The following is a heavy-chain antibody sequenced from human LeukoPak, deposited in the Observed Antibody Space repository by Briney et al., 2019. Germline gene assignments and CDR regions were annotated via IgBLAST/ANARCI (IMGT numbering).Heavy chain of an antibody. CDR1: GYSISSGYY. Sequence: SETLSLTCTVSGYSISSGYYWGWIRQPPGKGLEWIGSIYHSGSTYYNPSLKSRVTISVDTSKNQFSLKLSSVTAADTAVYYCARVLGIAAAGTAWGFHAFDIWGQGTMVTVSS. CDR2: IYHSGST. CDR3: ARVLGIAAAGTAWGFHAFDI. D-gene: IGHD6-13*01. J-gene: IGHJ3*02. V-gene: IGHV4-38-2*02.